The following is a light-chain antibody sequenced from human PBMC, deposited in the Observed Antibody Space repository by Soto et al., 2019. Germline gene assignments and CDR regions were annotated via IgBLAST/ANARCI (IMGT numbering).Light chain of an antibody. CDR1: QSVSNNY. CDR3: RQGSNWPPKIT. CDR2: EAS. Sequence: SVLTQSPGSLSLSPWERATLSLVAGQSVSNNYLAWYQQKPGQAPRLLIYEASNRATGIPARFSGRGSGTDFTLVISSLEPEDFAVYYCRQGSNWPPKITFGQGTRLEIK. V-gene: IGKV3-11*01. J-gene: IGKJ5*01.